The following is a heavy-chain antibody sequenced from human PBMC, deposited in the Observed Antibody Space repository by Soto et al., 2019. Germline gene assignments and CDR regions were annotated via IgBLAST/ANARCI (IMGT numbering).Heavy chain of an antibody. CDR3: ARDRPMVF. CDR1: GYTFTAYY. J-gene: IGHJ6*02. CDR2: INPARGDT. V-gene: IGHV1-2*02. Sequence: ASVKFSCKASGYTFTAYYLNWVRQAPGQGLEWMGWINPARGDTKYGQRFQGRVTMSRDGSISTAYMEVSRLRSDYTAVYYCARDRPMVFWGQGTTVTVSS.